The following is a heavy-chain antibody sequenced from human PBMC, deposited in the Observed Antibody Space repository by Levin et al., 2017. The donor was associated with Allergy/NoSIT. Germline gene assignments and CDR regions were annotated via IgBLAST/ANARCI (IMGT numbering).Heavy chain of an antibody. CDR2: IKQDGSEK. Sequence: GESLKISCAASGFTFSSYWMSWVRQAPGKGLEWVANIKQDGSEKYYVDSVKGRFTISRDNAKNSLYLQMNSLRAEDTAVYYCARDSLLPAAIDYWGQGTLVTVSS. D-gene: IGHD2-2*01. J-gene: IGHJ4*02. CDR3: ARDSLLPAAIDY. V-gene: IGHV3-7*04. CDR1: GFTFSSYW.